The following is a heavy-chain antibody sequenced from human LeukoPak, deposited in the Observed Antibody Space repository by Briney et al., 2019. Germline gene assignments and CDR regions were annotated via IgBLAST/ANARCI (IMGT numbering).Heavy chain of an antibody. CDR3: ARHPGALSSWYDY. CDR1: GGSISSYY. J-gene: IGHJ4*02. Sequence: SETLSLTCTVSGGSISSYYWSWIRQPPGKGLEWIGYIYYSGSTNYNPSLKSRVTISVDTSKNQFSLKLSSVTAADTAVYYCARHPGALSSWYDYWGQGALVTVSS. D-gene: IGHD6-13*01. CDR2: IYYSGST. V-gene: IGHV4-59*08.